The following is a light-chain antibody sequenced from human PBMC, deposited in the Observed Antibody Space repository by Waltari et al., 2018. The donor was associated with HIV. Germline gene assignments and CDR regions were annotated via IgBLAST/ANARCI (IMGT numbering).Light chain of an antibody. J-gene: IGLJ1*01. CDR2: TNK. Sequence: QSVLTQPPSASGTPGQRVTISCSGSSSNIGRNYVYWYQQLPGTAPKLLIYTNKQRPSGVPDRFSGSKSGTSASLAISGLRSEDEADYYCAAWNDRLSGYVFGTGTKLTVL. V-gene: IGLV1-47*01. CDR3: AAWNDRLSGYV. CDR1: SSNIGRNY.